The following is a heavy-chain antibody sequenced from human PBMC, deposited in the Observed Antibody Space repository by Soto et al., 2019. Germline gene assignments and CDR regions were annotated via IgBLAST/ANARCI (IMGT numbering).Heavy chain of an antibody. CDR2: INAGNGNT. V-gene: IGHV1-3*01. CDR1: GYTFTSYA. J-gene: IGHJ6*02. D-gene: IGHD2-2*01. Sequence: ASVKVSCKASGYTFTSYAMHWVRQAPGQRLEWMGWINAGNGNTKYSQKFQGRVTITRDTSASTAYMELSSLRSEDTAVYYCARDLGCSSTSCNYYGMDVWGQGTTVTVSS. CDR3: ARDLGCSSTSCNYYGMDV.